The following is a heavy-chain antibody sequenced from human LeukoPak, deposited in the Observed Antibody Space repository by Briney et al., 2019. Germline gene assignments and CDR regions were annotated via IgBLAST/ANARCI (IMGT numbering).Heavy chain of an antibody. D-gene: IGHD6-13*01. CDR2: MNPNSGNT. CDR1: GYTFTSYD. CDR3: ARDSSSRYVASPLSVGFDP. V-gene: IGHV1-8*01. J-gene: IGHJ5*02. Sequence: GSVKVSCKASGYTFTSYDINWVRQATGQGLEWMGWMNPNSGNTGYAQKFQGRVTMTRNTSISTAYMELSSLRSEDTAVYYCARDSSSRYVASPLSVGFDPWGQGTLVTVSS.